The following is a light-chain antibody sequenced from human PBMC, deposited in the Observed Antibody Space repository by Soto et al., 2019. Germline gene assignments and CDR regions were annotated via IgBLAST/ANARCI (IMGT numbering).Light chain of an antibody. Sequence: QSVLTQPASVSGSPGQSITISCTGTSSDIGGYNYVPWYQQLPGKVPKLIIYDVSNRPSGVSDRFSGSKSGNAASLTISGLQAEDEADYYCSSYTSTSTLYVFGTGTKVTVL. CDR1: SSDIGGYNY. V-gene: IGLV2-14*03. CDR2: DVS. CDR3: SSYTSTSTLYV. J-gene: IGLJ1*01.